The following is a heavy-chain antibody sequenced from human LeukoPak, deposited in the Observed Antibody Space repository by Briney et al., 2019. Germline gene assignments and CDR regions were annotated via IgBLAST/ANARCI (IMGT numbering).Heavy chain of an antibody. D-gene: IGHD1-7*01. Sequence: VASVKVSCKASGYTFTSYAMNWVRQAPGQGLEWMGAIIPILRSANYAQKFQGRGTITTDESTSTVYMELRNLRIEDTAVYFCARDRANIGTPLKAFDIWGQGTMITVSS. J-gene: IGHJ3*02. CDR2: IIPILRSA. CDR1: GYTFTSYA. CDR3: ARDRANIGTPLKAFDI. V-gene: IGHV1-69*05.